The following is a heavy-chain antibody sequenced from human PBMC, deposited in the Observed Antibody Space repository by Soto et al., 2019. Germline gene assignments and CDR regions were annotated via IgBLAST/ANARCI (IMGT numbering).Heavy chain of an antibody. J-gene: IGHJ6*02. CDR2: IRSKAYGGTT. CDR3: TRDGDRGYYYYGMDV. CDR1: GFTFGDYA. Sequence: GGSLRLSCTASGFTFGDYAMSWFRQAPGKGLEWVGFIRSKAYGGTTEYAASVKGRFTISRDDSKSIAYLQMNSLKTEDTAVYYCTRDGDRGYYYYGMDVWGQGTTVTVSS. V-gene: IGHV3-49*03. D-gene: IGHD3-10*01.